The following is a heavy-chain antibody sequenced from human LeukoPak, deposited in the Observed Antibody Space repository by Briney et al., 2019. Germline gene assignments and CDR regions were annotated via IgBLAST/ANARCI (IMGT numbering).Heavy chain of an antibody. J-gene: IGHJ4*02. D-gene: IGHD5-12*01. Sequence: SETLSLTCTVSGGSITSSSNFWVWIRQAPGKGLEWVGNVHYSGDTYYNPSLKGRVTISGDTSQNQFSLKLASVTAADTAVYYCARDVVGMGGYGAYVGLPLDYWDKGILVTVSS. CDR3: ARDVVGMGGYGAYVGLPLDY. CDR1: GGSITSSSNF. CDR2: VHYSGDT. V-gene: IGHV4-39*07.